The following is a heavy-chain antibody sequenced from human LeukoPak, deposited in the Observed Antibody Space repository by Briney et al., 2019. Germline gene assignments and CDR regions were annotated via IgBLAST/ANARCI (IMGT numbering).Heavy chain of an antibody. CDR1: GGSISSYY. CDR2: IYYSGSS. Sequence: SETLSLTCPLPGGSISSYYWSWIRQPPGRGLEWVGYIYYSGSSNYNPYLKSRGSISVDTSKNQFSLKLSSVTAADTAVYFCASASSGYSSREFDYWGQGTLVTVSS. D-gene: IGHD6-19*01. V-gene: IGHV4-59*01. CDR3: ASASSGYSSREFDY. J-gene: IGHJ4*02.